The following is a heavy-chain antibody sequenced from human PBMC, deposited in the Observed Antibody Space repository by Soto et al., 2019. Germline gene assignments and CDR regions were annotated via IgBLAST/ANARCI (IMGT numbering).Heavy chain of an antibody. Sequence: NPSETLSLTCTVSGGSVSSGSYYWSWIRQPPGKGLEWIGYIYYSGSTNYNPSLKSRVTISVDTSKNQFSLKLSSVTAADTAVYYCARDGSIGGSDYCYYYGMDVWGQGTTVTVS. CDR2: IYYSGST. V-gene: IGHV4-61*01. J-gene: IGHJ6*02. CDR1: GGSVSSGSYY. CDR3: ARDGSIGGSDYCYYYGMDV. D-gene: IGHD2-15*01.